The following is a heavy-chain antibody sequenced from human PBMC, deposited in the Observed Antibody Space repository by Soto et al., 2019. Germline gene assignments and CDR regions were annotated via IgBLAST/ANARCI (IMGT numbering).Heavy chain of an antibody. V-gene: IGHV3-23*01. D-gene: IGHD6-13*01. Sequence: PGGSLRLSXAASEFTFSTYAMSWVRQAPGKGLEWVSAISGSGGSTYYADSVKGRFTISRDTSKNTLYLQMNSLRAEDTALHYCAKSYSSNWYDYFDYWGQGTLVTVSS. CDR2: ISGSGGST. J-gene: IGHJ4*02. CDR3: AKSYSSNWYDYFDY. CDR1: EFTFSTYA.